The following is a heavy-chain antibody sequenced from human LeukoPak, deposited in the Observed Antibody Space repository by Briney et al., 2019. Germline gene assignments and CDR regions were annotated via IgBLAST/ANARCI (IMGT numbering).Heavy chain of an antibody. Sequence: GGSLRLSCAASGFTFSSYAMSWVRQAPGKGLEWVSAISGSGGSRYYADSVKGRFTISRDNSKNTLYLQMNSLRAEDTAVYYCAKDNWEESSGSYVYWGQGTLVTVSS. CDR3: AKDNWEESSGSYVY. V-gene: IGHV3-23*01. CDR1: GFTFSSYA. J-gene: IGHJ4*02. CDR2: ISGSGGSR. D-gene: IGHD6-19*01.